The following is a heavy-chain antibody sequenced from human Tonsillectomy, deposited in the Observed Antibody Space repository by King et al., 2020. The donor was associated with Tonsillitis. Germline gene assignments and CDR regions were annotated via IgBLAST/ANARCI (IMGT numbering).Heavy chain of an antibody. V-gene: IGHV4-31*03. Sequence: HVQLQESGPGLVKPSQTLSLTCSVSGDSISSGDFFWSWVRQHPGEGLEWIGYIHYSGNTYYYPSLKSRLTISVDTSKNQFSLRLTSVTAADTAVYYCARERNYCPSSICYFMDYWGQGTLVTVSS. CDR1: GDSISSGDFF. J-gene: IGHJ4*02. D-gene: IGHD2-2*01. CDR3: ARERNYCPSSICYFMDY. CDR2: IHYSGNT.